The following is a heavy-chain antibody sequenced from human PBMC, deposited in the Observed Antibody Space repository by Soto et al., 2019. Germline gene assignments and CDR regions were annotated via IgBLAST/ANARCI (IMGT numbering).Heavy chain of an antibody. CDR1: GGTFSSYT. Sequence: QVQLVHSGAEVKKPGSSVKVSCKASGGTFSSYTISWVRQAPGQGLEWMGRFIPILGIANYAQKFQGRVTITADKSTSTAYMELSSLRSEDTAVYYCARDYGGNSDYYYGMDVWGQGTTVTVSS. CDR2: FIPILGIA. D-gene: IGHD4-17*01. CDR3: ARDYGGNSDYYYGMDV. V-gene: IGHV1-69*02. J-gene: IGHJ6*02.